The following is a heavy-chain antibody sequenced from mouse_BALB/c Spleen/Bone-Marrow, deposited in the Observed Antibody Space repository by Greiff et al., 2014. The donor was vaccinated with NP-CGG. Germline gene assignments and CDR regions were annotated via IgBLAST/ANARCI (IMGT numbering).Heavy chain of an antibody. D-gene: IGHD2-1*01. J-gene: IGHJ3*01. Sequence: SGPELVKPGASMKISCKASGYSFTGYTMNWVKQSLGKNLEWTGLINPYNGGTSNNQKFKGKATLTVDKSSSTAYMELLSLTSEDSAVYYCARDGNGFAYWGQGTLVTVSA. CDR3: ARDGNGFAY. CDR1: GYSFTGYT. CDR2: INPYNGGT. V-gene: IGHV1-18*01.